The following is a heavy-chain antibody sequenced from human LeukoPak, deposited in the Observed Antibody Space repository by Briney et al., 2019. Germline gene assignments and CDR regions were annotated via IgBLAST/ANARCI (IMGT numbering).Heavy chain of an antibody. V-gene: IGHV3-30-3*01. CDR1: GFTFSSYA. CDR2: ISYDGSNK. CDR3: ARKGIAAAGRHYYYGMDV. D-gene: IGHD6-13*01. Sequence: GGSLRLSCAASGFTFSSYAMHWVRQAPGKGLEWVAVISYDGSNKYYADSVKGRFTISRDNSKNTLYLQMNSLRAEDTAVYYCARKGIAAAGRHYYYGMDVWGQGTTVTVSS. J-gene: IGHJ6*02.